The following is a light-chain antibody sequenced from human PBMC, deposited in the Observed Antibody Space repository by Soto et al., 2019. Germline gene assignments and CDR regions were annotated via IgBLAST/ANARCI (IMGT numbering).Light chain of an antibody. J-gene: IGLJ2*01. Sequence: QSALTQPASVSGSPGQSITISCTGTSSDVGSYNLVSWYQQYPGKAPKFIIYEVSKRPSGVSNRFSRSKSGNTASLTISGLQAEDEADYYCCSYAGSTTHVVFGGGTKVTVL. V-gene: IGLV2-23*02. CDR2: EVS. CDR3: CSYAGSTTHVV. CDR1: SSDVGSYNL.